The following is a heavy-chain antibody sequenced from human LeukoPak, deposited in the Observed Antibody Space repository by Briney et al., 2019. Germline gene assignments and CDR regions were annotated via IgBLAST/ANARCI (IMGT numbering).Heavy chain of an antibody. J-gene: IGHJ1*01. D-gene: IGHD2-2*01. CDR1: GFTFGTFS. CDR2: ISRSSSYI. CDR3: ARDLGEYQLLEYFQH. V-gene: IGHV3-21*01. Sequence: GGSLRLSCAASGFTFGTFSMNWVRQAPGKGLEWVSSISRSSSYIYYADSVKGRFTISRDNAKNSLYLQMNRLRYDDTAVYYCARDLGEYQLLEYFQHWGQGTLVTVSS.